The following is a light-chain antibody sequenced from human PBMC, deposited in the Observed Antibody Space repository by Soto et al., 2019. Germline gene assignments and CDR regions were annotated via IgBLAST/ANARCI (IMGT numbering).Light chain of an antibody. CDR3: SSYTSSSIDYV. Sequence: QSALTQPASVSGSPGQSITISCTGTSSDVGGYNYVSWYQQHLGKAPKLMIYEVSNRPSGVSNRFSGSKSGNTASLTISGFQAEDEADYYCSSYTSSSIDYVFGTGTKVTVL. CDR2: EVS. J-gene: IGLJ1*01. CDR1: SSDVGGYNY. V-gene: IGLV2-14*01.